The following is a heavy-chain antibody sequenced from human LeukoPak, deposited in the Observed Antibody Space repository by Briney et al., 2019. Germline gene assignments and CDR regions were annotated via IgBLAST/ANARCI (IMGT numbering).Heavy chain of an antibody. CDR1: GYTFTSYY. CDR2: MNPNSGNT. Sequence: ASVKVSCKASGYTFTSYYMHWVRQATGQGLEWMGWMNPNSGNTGYAQKFQGRVTITRNTSISTAYMELSSLRSEDTAVYYCARMVSGSGSYYFDYWGQGTLVTVSS. CDR3: ARMVSGSGSYYFDY. D-gene: IGHD3-10*01. V-gene: IGHV1-8*03. J-gene: IGHJ4*02.